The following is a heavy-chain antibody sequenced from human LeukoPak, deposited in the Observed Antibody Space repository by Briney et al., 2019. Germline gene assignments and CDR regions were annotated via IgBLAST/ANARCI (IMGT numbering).Heavy chain of an antibody. CDR1: GYTFTGYY. D-gene: IGHD3-16*01. CDR3: ARDRGEYYYYYYMDV. J-gene: IGHJ6*03. CDR2: INPNSGGT. Sequence: ASVKVSCKASGYTFTGYYMHWVRQAPGQGLEWMGWINPNSGGTNYAQKFQGRVTMTRDTSTSTVYMELSSLRSEDTAVYYCARDRGEYYYYYYMDVWAKGPRSPSP. V-gene: IGHV1-2*02.